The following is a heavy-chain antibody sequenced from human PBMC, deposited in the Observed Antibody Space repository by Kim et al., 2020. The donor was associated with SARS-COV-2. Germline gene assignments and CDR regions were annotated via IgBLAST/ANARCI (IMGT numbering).Heavy chain of an antibody. D-gene: IGHD6-13*01. Sequence: GGSLRLSCVTSGFTFNTHGMYWVRQGPGKGLEWVAYIWYDGSNEDYGDSVKGRFTISRDNSKRTLYLEMNSLRVDDTAVYYCAKGVAAAGYYGMDVGGQG. CDR1: GFTFNTHG. J-gene: IGHJ6*02. CDR2: IWYDGSNE. V-gene: IGHV3-33*03. CDR3: AKGVAAAGYYGMDV.